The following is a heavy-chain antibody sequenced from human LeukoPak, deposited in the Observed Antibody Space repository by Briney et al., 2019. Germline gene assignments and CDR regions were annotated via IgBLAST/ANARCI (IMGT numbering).Heavy chain of an antibody. CDR2: ISGSGGST. CDR3: ARDFHTSDKPGD. J-gene: IGHJ4*02. Sequence: GGSLRLSCAASGFTFSSYAMSWVRQAPGKGLEWVSAISGSGGSTYYADSVKGRFTISSDNSKNTLYLQMNSLRAEDTAVYYCARDFHTSDKPGDWGQGTLVTVSS. D-gene: IGHD6-19*01. V-gene: IGHV3-23*01. CDR1: GFTFSSYA.